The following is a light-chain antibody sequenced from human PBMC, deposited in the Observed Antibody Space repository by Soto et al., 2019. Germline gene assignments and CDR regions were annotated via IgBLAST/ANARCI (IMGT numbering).Light chain of an antibody. Sequence: HSVLTQPPSVSGAPGQRVTISCTGSSSNIGAGYDVHWYQQLPGTAPKLLIYGNSNRPSGVPDRFSGSKSGTSASLAITGLQAEDEADYYCQSYDSSLSGSNVFGTGTQLTVL. CDR1: SSNIGAGYD. CDR3: QSYDSSLSGSNV. V-gene: IGLV1-40*01. J-gene: IGLJ1*01. CDR2: GNS.